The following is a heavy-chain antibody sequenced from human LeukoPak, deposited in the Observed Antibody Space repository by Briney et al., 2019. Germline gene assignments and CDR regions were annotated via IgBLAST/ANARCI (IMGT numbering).Heavy chain of an antibody. CDR1: GFTFSTYD. Sequence: PGGSLRLSCAASGFTFSTYDMHWVRQATGKGLEWASGIGTAYDTHYPDSVKGRFTISRENAKNSFYLQMNSLTVGDTAVYYCARAGQWFSDAFDIWGQGTMVTVSS. CDR2: IGTAYDT. J-gene: IGHJ3*02. D-gene: IGHD3-22*01. V-gene: IGHV3-13*01. CDR3: ARAGQWFSDAFDI.